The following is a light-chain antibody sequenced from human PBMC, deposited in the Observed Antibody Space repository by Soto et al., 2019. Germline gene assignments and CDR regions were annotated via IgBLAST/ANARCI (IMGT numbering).Light chain of an antibody. CDR1: QSVLYNSNNKNY. J-gene: IGKJ1*01. CDR2: WAS. Sequence: DIVMTQSPDSLAVSLGERATINCKSSQSVLYNSNNKNYLAWYQQKPGQPPKLLIYWASTRESGVPDRFSGSGSGTDFTLTISSLQAEDVAVYYCKQYYSTQETFGQGTKVEIK. V-gene: IGKV4-1*01. CDR3: KQYYSTQET.